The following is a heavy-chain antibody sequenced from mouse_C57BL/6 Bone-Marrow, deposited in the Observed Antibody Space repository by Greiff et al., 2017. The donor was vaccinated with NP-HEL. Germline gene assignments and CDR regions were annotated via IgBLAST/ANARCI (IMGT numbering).Heavy chain of an antibody. J-gene: IGHJ1*03. CDR1: GYSFTGYY. CDR3: ARYYSNFYWYFDV. V-gene: IGHV1-42*01. D-gene: IGHD2-5*01. Sequence: VQLQQSGPELVKPGASVKISCKASGYSFTGYYMNWVKQSPEKSLEWIGEINPSTGGTTYNQKFKAKATLTVDKSSSTAYMQLKSLTSEDSAVYYCARYYSNFYWYFDVWGTGTTVTVSS. CDR2: INPSTGGT.